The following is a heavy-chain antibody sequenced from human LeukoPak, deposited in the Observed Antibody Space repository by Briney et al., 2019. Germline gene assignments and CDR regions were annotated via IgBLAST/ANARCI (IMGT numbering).Heavy chain of an antibody. Sequence: GASVKVSCKASGYTFTRYYMHWVRQAPGQGLEWMGWINPNSGGTNYAQKFQGRATMTRDTSISTAYMELSRLRSDDTAVYYCARDHPAVTTAYYYYGMDVWGQGTTVTVSS. CDR1: GYTFTRYY. CDR2: INPNSGGT. V-gene: IGHV1-2*02. J-gene: IGHJ6*02. CDR3: ARDHPAVTTAYYYYGMDV. D-gene: IGHD4-17*01.